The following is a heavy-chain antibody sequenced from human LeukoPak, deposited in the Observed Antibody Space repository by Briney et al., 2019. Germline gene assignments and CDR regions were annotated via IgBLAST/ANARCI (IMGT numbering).Heavy chain of an antibody. Sequence: PSETLSLTCAVSGGSISTSNYHWGWIRQPPGKGLEWIGEISHKGSTNYNPSLKSRVTISVDTSKNQFSLKLSSVTAADTAVYYCAREVAALRSAFDIWGQGTMVTVSS. J-gene: IGHJ3*02. CDR1: GGSISTSNYH. V-gene: IGHV4-39*07. CDR2: ISHKGST. D-gene: IGHD2-15*01. CDR3: AREVAALRSAFDI.